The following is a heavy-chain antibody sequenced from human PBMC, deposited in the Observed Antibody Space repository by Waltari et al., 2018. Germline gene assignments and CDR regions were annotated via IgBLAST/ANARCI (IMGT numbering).Heavy chain of an antibody. J-gene: IGHJ5*02. CDR1: GFTVSHNY. CDR3: ARAGLGSPSQWLQLLDL. Sequence: EVQLVESGGGLIQPGGSLRLSCVASGFTVSHNYMSWVRQAPGKGLEWVSVLQAGGAAYYAKSVKGRFTVSRDNSKNTLYLQMNSLRDEDTAIYFCARAGLGSPSQWLQLLDLWGQGTLVTVSS. V-gene: IGHV3-53*01. CDR2: LQAGGAA. D-gene: IGHD5-12*01.